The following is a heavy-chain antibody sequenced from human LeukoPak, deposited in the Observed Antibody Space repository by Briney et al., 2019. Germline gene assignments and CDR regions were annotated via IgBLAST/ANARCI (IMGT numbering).Heavy chain of an antibody. CDR3: ARGGWSDYRESDPFDI. J-gene: IGHJ3*02. V-gene: IGHV3-48*01. CDR1: GFTFSSYS. CDR2: ISSLSGTI. D-gene: IGHD1-26*01. Sequence: GSLRLSCAASGFTFSSYSMNWVRQAPGKGLEWVSYISSLSGTIYYADSVKGRFTISRDNAKSSLYLQMNSLTAADTALYYCARGGWSDYRESDPFDIWGQGTMVTVSS.